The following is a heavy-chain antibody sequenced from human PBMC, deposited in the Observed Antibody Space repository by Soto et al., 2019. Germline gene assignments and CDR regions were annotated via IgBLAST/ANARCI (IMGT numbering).Heavy chain of an antibody. CDR3: VREKVVLEDSGYDYNGMDV. V-gene: IGHV3-53*01. Sequence: ELQLVESGGGLIQPGGSLRLSCAASGLNVTKNFMTWVRQPPGKGLEWVSVMFSGGQTDYADSVKGRFTIFRDNSKNTVFLQMNSLSAEDTAMYYCVREKVVLEDSGYDYNGMDVWGQGTAVTVSS. CDR2: MFSGGQT. CDR1: GLNVTKNF. J-gene: IGHJ6*02. D-gene: IGHD2-15*01.